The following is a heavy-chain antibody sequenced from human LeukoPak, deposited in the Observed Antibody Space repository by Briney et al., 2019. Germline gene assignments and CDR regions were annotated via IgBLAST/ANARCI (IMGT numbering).Heavy chain of an antibody. V-gene: IGHV1-2*02. CDR2: INPNSGGT. CDR3: AREDSSGSYFNWFDP. CDR1: GYMFTGYY. D-gene: IGHD3-10*01. Sequence: GASVNVSCKASGYMFTGYYMHWVRQAPGQGLEWMGWINPNSGGTNYAQKFQGRVTMTRDTSISTAYMELSRLRSDDTAVYYCAREDSSGSYFNWFDPWGQGTLVTVSS. J-gene: IGHJ5*02.